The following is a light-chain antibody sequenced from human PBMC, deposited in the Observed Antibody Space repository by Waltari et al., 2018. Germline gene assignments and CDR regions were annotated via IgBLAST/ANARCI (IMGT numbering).Light chain of an antibody. CDR2: DTS. CDR3: QQRSTWPWT. Sequence: EIVLTQSPATLSLSPGERATLSCRASQGVSSYLAWYQQKPGQAPRLLIYDTSNRATGIPARFSGRGPGPDFTLTISSLEPEDFAVYYCQQRSTWPWTFGQGTKVEIK. J-gene: IGKJ1*01. CDR1: QGVSSY. V-gene: IGKV3D-11*01.